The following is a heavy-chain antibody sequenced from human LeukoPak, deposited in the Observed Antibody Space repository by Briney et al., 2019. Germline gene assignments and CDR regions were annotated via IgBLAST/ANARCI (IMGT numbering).Heavy chain of an antibody. D-gene: IGHD3-22*01. V-gene: IGHV1-69*06. CDR3: ARNYYDRRLTQALDY. CDR1: GGTFSSYA. J-gene: IGHJ4*02. CDR2: IIPIFGTA. Sequence: GASVKVSCKASGGTFSSYAISWVRQAPGQGLEWMGGIIPIFGTANYAQKFQGRVTITADKSTSTAYMELSSLRSEDTAVYYCARNYYDRRLTQALDYWGQGTLVTVSS.